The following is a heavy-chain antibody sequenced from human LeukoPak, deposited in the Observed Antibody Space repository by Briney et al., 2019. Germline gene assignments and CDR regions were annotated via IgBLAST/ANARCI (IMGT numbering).Heavy chain of an antibody. Sequence: GGSLRLSCAASGFTFSSYATSWVRQAPGKGLEWVSAIRGSGGSTYYADSVKGRFTISRDNSKNTLYLQMNSLRAEDTAVYYCARGRPLGFFDYWGQGTLVTVSS. CDR1: GFTFSSYA. CDR3: ARGRPLGFFDY. CDR2: IRGSGGST. D-gene: IGHD3-16*01. V-gene: IGHV3-23*01. J-gene: IGHJ4*02.